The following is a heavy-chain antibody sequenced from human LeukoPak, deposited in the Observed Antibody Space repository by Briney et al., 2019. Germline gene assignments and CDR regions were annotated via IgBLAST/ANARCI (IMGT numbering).Heavy chain of an antibody. V-gene: IGHV4-59*01. CDR1: GGAISSYY. J-gene: IGHJ4*02. D-gene: IGHD3-22*01. Sequence: SETLSLTCTVSGGAISSYYWSWIRQPPGKGLEWIGYIYYSGGTKYNPSLMSRATISVDRAQNQFSLSLSSVTAADTAVYHCARDGLYDSSGYYMDSWGQGTLVIVSS. CDR2: IYYSGGT. CDR3: ARDGLYDSSGYYMDS.